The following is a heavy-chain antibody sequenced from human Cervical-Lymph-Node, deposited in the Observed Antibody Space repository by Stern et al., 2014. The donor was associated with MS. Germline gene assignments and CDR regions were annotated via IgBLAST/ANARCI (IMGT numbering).Heavy chain of an antibody. D-gene: IGHD6-13*01. CDR3: ARDRGIAAALGDY. J-gene: IGHJ4*02. CDR1: GYSFTTAA. CDR2: INTNTGNP. Sequence: VQLVQSGSELKKPGASVKISCKTSGYSFTTAAMIWVRQAPGQGFEWMGWINTNTGNPTYAQGFTGRYVFSLDTSVSTAYLQISGLKAEDTAVYYCARDRGIAAALGDYWGQGTLVTVSS. V-gene: IGHV7-4-1*02.